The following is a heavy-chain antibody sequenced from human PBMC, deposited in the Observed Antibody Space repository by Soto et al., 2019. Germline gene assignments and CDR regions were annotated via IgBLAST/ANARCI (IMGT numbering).Heavy chain of an antibody. Sequence: QVQLVQSGDEVKKPGASVKVSCKASGYTFNRYGLSWVRQAPGQGLEWMGWISGYNGNIKNAQKFQDRVTMTTDTSTSTAYMELRSLRSDDTVVYYCARHGASILNGMDVWGQGTTVTVSS. J-gene: IGHJ6*02. V-gene: IGHV1-18*01. CDR2: ISGYNGNI. D-gene: IGHD4-17*01. CDR3: ARHGASILNGMDV. CDR1: GYTFNRYG.